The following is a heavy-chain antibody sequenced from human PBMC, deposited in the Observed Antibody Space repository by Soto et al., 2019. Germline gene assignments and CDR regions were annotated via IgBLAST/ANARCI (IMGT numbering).Heavy chain of an antibody. D-gene: IGHD1-26*01. J-gene: IGHJ4*02. Sequence: ASVKVSCKASGYTFTSYGISWVRQAPGQGLEWMGWINAGNGNTKYSQKFQGRVTITRDTSASTAYMELSSLRSEDTAVYYCARAGVGATPNDYWGQGTLVTVSS. CDR1: GYTFTSYG. CDR2: INAGNGNT. CDR3: ARAGVGATPNDY. V-gene: IGHV1-3*01.